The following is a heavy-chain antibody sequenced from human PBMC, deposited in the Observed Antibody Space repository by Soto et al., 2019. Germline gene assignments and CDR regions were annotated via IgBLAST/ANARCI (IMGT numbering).Heavy chain of an antibody. V-gene: IGHV5-51*01. J-gene: IGHJ4*02. CDR3: ARLHNPTDIFRFYQGVVAATTFDY. CDR2: IYPGDSDT. Sequence: GESLKISCKGSGYSFTSYWIGWVRQMPGKGLEWMGIIYPGDSDTRYSPSFQGQVTISADKSISTAYLQWSSLKASDTAMYYCARLHNPTDIFRFYQGVVAATTFDYWGQGTLVSVSS. CDR1: GYSFTSYW. D-gene: IGHD2-15*01.